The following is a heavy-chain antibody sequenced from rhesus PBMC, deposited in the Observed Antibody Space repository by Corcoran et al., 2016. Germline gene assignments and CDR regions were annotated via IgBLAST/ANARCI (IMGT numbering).Heavy chain of an antibody. J-gene: IGHJ4*01. V-gene: IGHV4-127*01. Sequence: QVQLQESGPGLVKPSETLSLTCAVSGYSISSGYGWGWIRQPPGEGLEWIGQISGDSVSTYTNPSLKRRVTVSKDTSKSQFSLKRSSVTAADTAVYYCARQPGYYVDYWGQGVLVTVSS. CDR2: ISGDSVST. CDR3: ARQPGYYVDY. CDR1: GYSISSGYG.